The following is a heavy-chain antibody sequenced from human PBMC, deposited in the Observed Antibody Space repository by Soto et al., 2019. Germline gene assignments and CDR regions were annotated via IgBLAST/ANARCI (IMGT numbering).Heavy chain of an antibody. CDR2: IYYSGST. V-gene: IGHV4-59*01. CDR3: ARGVGEVDYYYYYMDV. J-gene: IGHJ6*03. Sequence: SETLSLTCTVSGGSISSYYWSWIRQPPGKGLEWIGYIYYSGSTNYNPSLKSRVTISVDTSKNQFSLKLSSVTAADTAVYYCARGVGEVDYYYYYMDVWGKGTTVTVSS. D-gene: IGHD3-10*01. CDR1: GGSISSYY.